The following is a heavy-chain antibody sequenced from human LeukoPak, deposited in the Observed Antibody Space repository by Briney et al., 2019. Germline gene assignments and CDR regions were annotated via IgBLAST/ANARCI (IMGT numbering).Heavy chain of an antibody. CDR2: SYYSGST. CDR1: GGSTSSHY. Sequence: SETLSLTCTVSGGSTSSHYWSWIRQPPGKGLEWIGYSYYSGSTNYNPSLKSRVTISVDTSKNQFSLKLSSVTAADTAVYYCARQGYDSSGYHDAFDIWGQGTMVTVSS. V-gene: IGHV4-59*11. CDR3: ARQGYDSSGYHDAFDI. D-gene: IGHD3-22*01. J-gene: IGHJ3*02.